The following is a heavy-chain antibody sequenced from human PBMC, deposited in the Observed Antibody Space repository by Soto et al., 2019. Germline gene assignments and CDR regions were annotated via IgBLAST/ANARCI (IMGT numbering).Heavy chain of an antibody. CDR1: GFTFSSYW. D-gene: IGHD2-2*01. CDR2: IKQDGSEK. V-gene: IGHV3-7*01. Sequence: EVQLVESGGGLVQPGGSLRLSCAASGFTFSSYWMSWVRQAPGKGLEWVANIKQDGSEKYYVDSVKGRFTISRDNAKNSLYLQMNSLRAEDTAVYYCARGRTSPIIVVVPAANYYYYMDVWGKGTTVTVSS. CDR3: ARGRTSPIIVVVPAANYYYYMDV. J-gene: IGHJ6*03.